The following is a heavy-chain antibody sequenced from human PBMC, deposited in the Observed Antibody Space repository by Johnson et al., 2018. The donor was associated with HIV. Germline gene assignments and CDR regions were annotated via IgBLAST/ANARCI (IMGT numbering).Heavy chain of an antibody. CDR3: AKTITMIGRFDAFDI. CDR2: IRYDGSNQ. J-gene: IGHJ3*02. CDR1: GFTFNTYG. D-gene: IGHD3-22*01. Sequence: QVQLVESGGGVVQPGGSLRLSCAASGFTFNTYGMDWVRQAPGKGLEWVAFIRYDGSNQYYADSVKGRFTISRDNSKNTLYLQMNSLRAEDTAVYYCAKTITMIGRFDAFDIWGQGTMVTVSS. V-gene: IGHV3-30*02.